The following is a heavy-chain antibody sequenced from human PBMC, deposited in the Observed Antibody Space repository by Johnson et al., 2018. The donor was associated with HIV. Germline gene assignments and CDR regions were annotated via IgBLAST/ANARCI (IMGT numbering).Heavy chain of an antibody. D-gene: IGHD6-13*01. CDR3: VRPAAAGRDDAFDI. CDR1: GFTFDDYA. J-gene: IGHJ3*02. CDR2: IYSAGTT. Sequence: MLLVESGGGLVQPGRSLRLSCAASGFTFDDYAMHWVRQTPGKGLEWVSVIYSAGTTYYVDSVKGRFTISRDNSKNTLYLQMNSLRAEDTAVYYCVRPAAAGRDDAFDIWGQGTMVTVSS. V-gene: IGHV3-66*02.